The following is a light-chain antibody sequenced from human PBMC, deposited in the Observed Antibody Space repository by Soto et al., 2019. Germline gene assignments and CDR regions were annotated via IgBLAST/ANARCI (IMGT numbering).Light chain of an antibody. CDR1: QSVGSAY. CDR3: QQYDTSPIT. V-gene: IGKV3-20*01. Sequence: EIVLTQSPGTLSLSPGERATLSCRASQSVGSAYLAWYQQRPGQAPRLLIYGGSSRATVIPDRFSGRGSGTDFSLTISRLEPEDFALYYCQQYDTSPITFGQGTRLEIK. J-gene: IGKJ5*01. CDR2: GGS.